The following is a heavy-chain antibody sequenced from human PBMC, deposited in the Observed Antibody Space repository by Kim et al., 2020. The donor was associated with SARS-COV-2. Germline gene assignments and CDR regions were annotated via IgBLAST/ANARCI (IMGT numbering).Heavy chain of an antibody. J-gene: IGHJ4*02. D-gene: IGHD2-15*01. Sequence: YYPGAVKGRFTISRENAKNSLYLQMNSLRAGGTAVYYCARGGGGGYYFDYWGQGTLVTVSS. CDR3: ARGGGGGYYFDY. V-gene: IGHV3-13*01.